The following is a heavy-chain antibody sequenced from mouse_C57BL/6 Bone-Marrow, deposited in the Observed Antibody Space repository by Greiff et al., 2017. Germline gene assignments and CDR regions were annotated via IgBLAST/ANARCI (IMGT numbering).Heavy chain of an antibody. Sequence: QVQLQQPGAELVKPGASVKMSCKASGYTFTTYPIEWMKQNPGKSLEWIGNFHPYNDDTKYNEKFKGKATLTVEKSSSTVYLELSRLTSDDSAVYYYARGYDDGNYFDYWGQGTTLTVSS. CDR1: GYTFTTYP. CDR2: FHPYNDDT. J-gene: IGHJ2*01. V-gene: IGHV1-47*01. CDR3: ARGYDDGNYFDY. D-gene: IGHD2-2*01.